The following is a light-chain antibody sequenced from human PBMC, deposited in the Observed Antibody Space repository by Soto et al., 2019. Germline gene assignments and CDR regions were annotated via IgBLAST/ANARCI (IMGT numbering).Light chain of an antibody. CDR1: QVISTF. J-gene: IGKJ1*01. CDR2: AAS. CDR3: QHYNSYSEA. V-gene: IGKV1-9*01. Sequence: IQLTQSPSSLSASVGDRVTIACRASQVISTFLAWYQQKPGKAPKLLMYAASTLHSGVPSRFSGSGSGTEFTLTISSLQPDDFATYYCQHYNSYSEAFGQGTKVDIK.